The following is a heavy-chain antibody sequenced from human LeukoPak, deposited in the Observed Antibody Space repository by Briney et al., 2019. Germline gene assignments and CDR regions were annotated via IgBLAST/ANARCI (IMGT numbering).Heavy chain of an antibody. Sequence: SETLSLTCTVSGASISSNYWSWIRQPPGKGLEWIGYRSYSESTNYNPSLRSRVTISIDTSKNQFSLKLSSVTAADTAVYYCARDPAAYSSNWFFDYWGQGTLVTVSS. CDR3: ARDPAAYSSNWFFDY. D-gene: IGHD6-13*01. J-gene: IGHJ4*02. CDR2: RSYSEST. CDR1: GASISSNY. V-gene: IGHV4-59*01.